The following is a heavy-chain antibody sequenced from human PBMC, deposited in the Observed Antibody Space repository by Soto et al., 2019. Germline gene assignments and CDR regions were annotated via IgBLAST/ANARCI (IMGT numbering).Heavy chain of an antibody. V-gene: IGHV4-59*01. J-gene: IGHJ6*03. CDR3: ARAAGYDFWSGQKNYYYYYMDV. CDR2: IYYSGST. Sequence: SETLCLTCTVSGGSISSYYWSWIRQPPGKGLEWIGYIYYSGSTNYNPSLKSRVTISVDTSKNQFSLKLSSVTAADTAVYYCARAAGYDFWSGQKNYYYYYMDVWGKGTTVTVSS. CDR1: GGSISSYY. D-gene: IGHD3-3*01.